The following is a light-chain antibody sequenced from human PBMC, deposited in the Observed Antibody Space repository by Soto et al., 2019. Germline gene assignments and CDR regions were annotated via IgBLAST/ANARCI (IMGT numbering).Light chain of an antibody. CDR1: QSVRTN. V-gene: IGKV3D-15*01. Sequence: EVMMTQFPDTVSVTPGETVTLSCGASQSVRTNLAWYQQRPGQAPRLLIHYSSTRATDVPARFSGSGSGTNFTLAISSLQSEDFAVYYCQQYYSTPLTFGGGTKV. J-gene: IGKJ4*01. CDR3: QQYYSTPLT. CDR2: YSS.